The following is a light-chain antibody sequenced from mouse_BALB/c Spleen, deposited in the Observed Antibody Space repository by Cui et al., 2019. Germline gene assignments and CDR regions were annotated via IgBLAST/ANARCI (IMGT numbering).Light chain of an antibody. CDR3: QQYSSYPWT. V-gene: IGKV6-23*01. CDR1: QDVATA. Sequence: DIVMIQLHKFMSTSVGDRVSITCKTSQDVATAVAWYQQKPGQSPKLLIYWASTRHTGVPDRFTGSGSGTDFTLTISNVQSEDLADYFCQQYSSYPWTFGGGTKLEIK. CDR2: WAS. J-gene: IGKJ1*01.